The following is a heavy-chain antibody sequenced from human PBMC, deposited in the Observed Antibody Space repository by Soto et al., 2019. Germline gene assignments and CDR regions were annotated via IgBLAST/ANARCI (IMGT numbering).Heavy chain of an antibody. CDR3: ARGVTMVRGVIHTPYFDY. CDR1: GGSISSGGYY. J-gene: IGHJ4*02. CDR2: IYYSGST. D-gene: IGHD3-10*01. Sequence: QVQLQESGPGLVKPSQTLSLTCTVSGGSISSGGYYWSWIRQHPGKGLEWIGYIYYSGSTYYNPSLKRRVTISVDPSKHQFSLELSSVTAADTAVYYCARGVTMVRGVIHTPYFDYWGQGTLVTVSS. V-gene: IGHV4-31*03.